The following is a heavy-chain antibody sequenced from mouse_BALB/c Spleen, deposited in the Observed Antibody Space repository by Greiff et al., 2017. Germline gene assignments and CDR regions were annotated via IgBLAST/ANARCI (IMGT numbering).Heavy chain of an antibody. CDR1: GFNIKDTY. CDR3: ASYYYGSSPFDN. Sequence: EVKLQESGAELVKPGASVKLSCTASGFNIKDTYMHWVKQRPEQSLEWIGRIDPANGNTKYDPKFQGKATITADTSSNTAYLQLSSLTSEDTAVYYCASYYYGSSPFDNWGQGTTLTVSS. D-gene: IGHD1-1*01. J-gene: IGHJ2*01. V-gene: IGHV14-3*02. CDR2: IDPANGNT.